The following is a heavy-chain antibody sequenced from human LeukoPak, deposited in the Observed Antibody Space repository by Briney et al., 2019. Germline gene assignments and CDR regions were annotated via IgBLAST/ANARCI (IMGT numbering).Heavy chain of an antibody. CDR2: INPNSGGT. CDR1: GYTFTGYY. D-gene: IGHD3-9*01. V-gene: IGHV1-2*04. CDR3: ATTKGAYYDILTGNDAFDI. J-gene: IGHJ3*02. Sequence: ASVTVSCKASGYTFTGYYMHWVRQAPGQGLEWMGWINPNSGGTNYAQKFQGWVTMTRDTSISTAYMELSRLRSDDTAVYYCATTKGAYYDILTGNDAFDIWGQGTMVTVSS.